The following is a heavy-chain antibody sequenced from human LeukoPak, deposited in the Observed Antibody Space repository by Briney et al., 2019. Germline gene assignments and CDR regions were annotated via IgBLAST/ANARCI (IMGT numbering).Heavy chain of an antibody. CDR1: GFTFSDYY. CDR2: ISSSSSYT. D-gene: IGHD3-10*01. Sequence: GGSLRLSCAASGFTFSDYYMSWIRQAPGKGLEWVSYISSSSSYTNYADSVKGRFTISRDNAKNSLYLQMNSLRAEDTAVYYCARVPGSGVKGPPQGAFDIWGQGTMVTVSS. V-gene: IGHV3-11*06. CDR3: ARVPGSGVKGPPQGAFDI. J-gene: IGHJ3*02.